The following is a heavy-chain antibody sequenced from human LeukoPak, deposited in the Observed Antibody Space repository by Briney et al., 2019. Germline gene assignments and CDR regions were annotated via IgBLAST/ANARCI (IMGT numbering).Heavy chain of an antibody. D-gene: IGHD4-11*01. CDR2: IIPIFGTA. V-gene: IGHV1-69*13. CDR3: AKNTVTPSRTWYYFDS. CDR1: GGTFSNNA. Sequence: ASVKVSCKASGGTFSNNAINWVRQAPGQGLEWMGGIIPIFGTANYAQKFQGSVSITADESTRTAYMELYSLRSDDTAVYYCAKNTVTPSRTWYYFDSWGQGTLVTVSP. J-gene: IGHJ4*02.